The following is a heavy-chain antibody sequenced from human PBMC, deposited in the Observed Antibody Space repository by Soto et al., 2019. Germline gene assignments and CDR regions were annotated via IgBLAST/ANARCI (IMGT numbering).Heavy chain of an antibody. J-gene: IGHJ6*03. V-gene: IGHV4-34*01. CDR3: ARGGLRRFYYYYYMDV. CDR1: GGSFSGYY. CDR2: INHSGST. D-gene: IGHD5-12*01. Sequence: SETLSLTCAVYGGSFSGYYWSWIRQPPGKGLEWIGEINHSGSTNYNPSLKSRVTISVDTSKNQFSLKLSSVTAADTAVYYCARGGLRRFYYYYYMDVWGKGTTVTVSS.